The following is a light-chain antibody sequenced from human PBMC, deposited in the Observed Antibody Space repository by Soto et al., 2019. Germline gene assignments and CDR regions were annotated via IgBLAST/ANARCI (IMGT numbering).Light chain of an antibody. J-gene: IGKJ5*01. V-gene: IGKV1-12*01. Sequence: EIQMTQSPSSVSASVGDRVTITCRASQGISTWLAWYQQKAGKAPNLLIYGASNLHSGVPSRFSGSGSGTNCTLTISSLQPEDVATYYCQQANSFPITFGQGTRLEI. CDR2: GAS. CDR1: QGISTW. CDR3: QQANSFPIT.